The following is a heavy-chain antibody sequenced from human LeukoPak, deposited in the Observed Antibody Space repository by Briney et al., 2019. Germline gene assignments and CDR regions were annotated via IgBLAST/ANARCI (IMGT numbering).Heavy chain of an antibody. D-gene: IGHD1-7*01. V-gene: IGHV1-8*03. Sequence: ASVKVSCKASGYTFTSYDINWVRQATGQGLEWMGWMNPNSGNTGYAQKFQGRVTITRNTSISTAYMELSSLRSGDTAVYYCARANWNYVYYYYYMDVWGKGTTVTVSS. CDR1: GYTFTSYD. CDR2: MNPNSGNT. J-gene: IGHJ6*03. CDR3: ARANWNYVYYYYYMDV.